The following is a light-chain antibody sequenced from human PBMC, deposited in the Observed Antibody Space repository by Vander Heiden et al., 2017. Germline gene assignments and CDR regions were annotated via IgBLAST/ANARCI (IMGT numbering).Light chain of an antibody. J-gene: IGKJ2*01. CDR3: QQYNNWPPYT. Sequence: EIVMTQSTATLSVSPGERVTLSCRASQSVSSNLVWYQQKPGQAPRLLIYGASTRATGIPVRFSGSGSGTEFTLTISSLQSEDFAVYYCQQYNNWPPYTFGQGTKLEIK. CDR1: QSVSSN. CDR2: GAS. V-gene: IGKV3-15*01.